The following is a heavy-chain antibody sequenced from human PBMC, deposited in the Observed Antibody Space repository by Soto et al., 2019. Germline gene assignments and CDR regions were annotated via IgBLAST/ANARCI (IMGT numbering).Heavy chain of an antibody. J-gene: IGHJ6*02. V-gene: IGHV3-9*01. CDR2: ISWNSGTI. D-gene: IGHD2-15*01. CDR1: GFTFDEYG. Sequence: EVQLVESGGGLVQPGRSLRLSCGASGFTFDEYGMHWVRQAPGKGLEWVSGISWNSGTIGYADSVTGRFTISRDNAKNSLYLQMSSLRAEDTALYYCAKRTGGAANGMDVWCQWTKVTVSS. CDR3: AKRTGGAANGMDV.